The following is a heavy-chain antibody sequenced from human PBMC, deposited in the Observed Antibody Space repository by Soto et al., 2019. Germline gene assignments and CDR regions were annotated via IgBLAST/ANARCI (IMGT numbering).Heavy chain of an antibody. CDR1: GFTFSSYG. CDR2: ISYDGSNK. J-gene: IGHJ4*02. V-gene: IGHV3-30*18. Sequence: GGSLRLSCAASGFTFSSYGMHWVRQAPGKGLEWVAVISYDGSNKYYADSVKGRFTISRDNSKNTLYLQMNSLRAEDTAVYYCAKDRGSWAAAYYFDYWGQGTLVTVSS. D-gene: IGHD6-25*01. CDR3: AKDRGSWAAAYYFDY.